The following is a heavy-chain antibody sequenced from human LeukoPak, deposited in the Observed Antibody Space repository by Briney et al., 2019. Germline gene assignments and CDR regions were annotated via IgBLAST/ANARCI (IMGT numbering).Heavy chain of an antibody. Sequence: SETLSLTCTVSGGSISSSSYYWGWIRQPPGKGLEWIGSIYYSGSTYYNPSLKSRVTISVDTSKNQFSLKLSSVTAADTAVYYCARDLVSGDSSGYNHPDAFDIWGQGTMVTVSS. V-gene: IGHV4-39*07. D-gene: IGHD3-22*01. CDR3: ARDLVSGDSSGYNHPDAFDI. CDR2: IYYSGST. CDR1: GGSISSSSYY. J-gene: IGHJ3*02.